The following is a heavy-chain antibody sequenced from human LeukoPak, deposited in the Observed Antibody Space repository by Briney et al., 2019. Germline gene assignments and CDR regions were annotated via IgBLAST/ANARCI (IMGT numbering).Heavy chain of an antibody. D-gene: IGHD1-1*01. Sequence: ASVKVSCTASGYTFTAYYMHCVRQAPGQGLEWMGWINPNSGGTNYAQKFQGRVTMTRDTSISTAYMELSRLRSGDTAVYYCAREGVDWNHSVYYFDYWGQGTLVTVSS. J-gene: IGHJ4*02. CDR3: AREGVDWNHSVYYFDY. V-gene: IGHV1-2*02. CDR2: INPNSGGT. CDR1: GYTFTAYY.